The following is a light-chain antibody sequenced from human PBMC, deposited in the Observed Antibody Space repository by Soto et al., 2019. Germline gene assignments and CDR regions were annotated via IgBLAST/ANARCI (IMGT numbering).Light chain of an antibody. V-gene: IGKV4-1*01. CDR1: QSVLYSSNNKNY. Sequence: DIVMTQSPDSLAVPLGERATINCESSQSVLYSSNNKNYLAWYQQKPGQPPKLLIYWASTRESGVPDRFSGSGSGTDFTLTISSLQAEDVAVYYCQQYYTSPLTFGGGTKVEI. CDR2: WAS. J-gene: IGKJ4*01. CDR3: QQYYTSPLT.